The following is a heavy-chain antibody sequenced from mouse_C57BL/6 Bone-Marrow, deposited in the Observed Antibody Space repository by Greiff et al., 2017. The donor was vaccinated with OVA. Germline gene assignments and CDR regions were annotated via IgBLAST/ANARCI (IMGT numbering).Heavy chain of an antibody. CDR1: GYTFTSYW. CDR3: ARRDDGYFLYARDY. D-gene: IGHD2-3*01. V-gene: IGHV1-50*01. Sequence: QVQLQQPGAELVKPGASVKLSCKASGYTFTSYWMQWVKQRPGQGLEWIGELDPSDRSTNSNQKFKGKATLTVDTSSSTAYMQLSSLTSEDSAVYYCARRDDGYFLYARDYWGQGTSVTVSS. J-gene: IGHJ4*01. CDR2: LDPSDRST.